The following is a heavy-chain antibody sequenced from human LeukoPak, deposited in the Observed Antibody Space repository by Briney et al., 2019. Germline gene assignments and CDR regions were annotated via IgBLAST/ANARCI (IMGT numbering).Heavy chain of an antibody. CDR3: ARDGTYCSSTSCYSDY. V-gene: IGHV3-21*01. CDR2: ISSSSSYI. D-gene: IGHD2-2*01. J-gene: IGHJ4*02. Sequence: PGGSLRLSCAASGSTFSSHSMNWVRQAPGKGLEWVSSISSSSSYIYYADSVKGRFTISRDNAKNSLYLQMNSLRAEDTAVYYCARDGTYCSSTSCYSDYWGQGTLVTVSS. CDR1: GSTFSSHS.